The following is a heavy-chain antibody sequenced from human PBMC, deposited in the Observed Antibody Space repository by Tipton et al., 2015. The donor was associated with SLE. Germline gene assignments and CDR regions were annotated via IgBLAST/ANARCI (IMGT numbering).Heavy chain of an antibody. J-gene: IGHJ3*02. CDR2: IYYSGST. D-gene: IGHD3/OR15-3a*01. CDR1: GGSISSSSYY. V-gene: IGHV4-39*07. Sequence: TLSLTCTVSGGSISSSSYYWGWIRQPPGKGLEWIGSIYYSGSTYYNPSLKSRVTISVDTSKNQFSLKLSSVTAADTAVYYCARAPPTPIFGPVMWAFDIWGQGTMVTVSS. CDR3: ARAPPTPIFGPVMWAFDI.